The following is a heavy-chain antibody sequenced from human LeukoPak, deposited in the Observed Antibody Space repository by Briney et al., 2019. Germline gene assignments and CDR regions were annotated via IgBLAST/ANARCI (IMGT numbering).Heavy chain of an antibody. CDR1: GGSISSGGHY. V-gene: IGHV4-61*02. CDR3: ARDQAYSGSGIYTYFDY. J-gene: IGHJ4*02. Sequence: SQTLSLTCTVSGGSISSGGHYWSWIRQPAGRGLEYLGRISSTGSTNYNPSLRSRVTISADTSKNHFSLKLTSVTAADTAVYYCARDQAYSGSGIYTYFDYWGQGILVTVSS. D-gene: IGHD3-10*01. CDR2: ISSTGST.